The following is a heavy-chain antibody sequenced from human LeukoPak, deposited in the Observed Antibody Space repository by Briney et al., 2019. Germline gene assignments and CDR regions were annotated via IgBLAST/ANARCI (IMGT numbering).Heavy chain of an antibody. CDR2: VYTSGST. CDR1: GGSISSYY. J-gene: IGHJ6*03. D-gene: IGHD1-26*01. V-gene: IGHV4-4*07. Sequence: SETLSLTCTVSGGSISSYYWSWIRQPAGKGLEWIGRVYTSGSTNYNPSLKSRVTMSVDTSKNQFSLKLSSVTAADTAVYYCVRDYGMSGSSRHYYYYYMDVWGKGTTVTVSS. CDR3: VRDYGMSGSSRHYYYYYMDV.